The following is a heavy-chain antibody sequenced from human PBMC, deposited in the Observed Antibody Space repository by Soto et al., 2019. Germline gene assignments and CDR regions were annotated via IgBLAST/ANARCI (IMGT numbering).Heavy chain of an antibody. CDR3: ARAKFPSWGYSGYDPYYFDY. V-gene: IGHV4-31*03. CDR1: GGSISSGGYY. Sequence: SETLSLTCTVSGGSISSGGYYWSWIRQHPGKGLEWIGYIYYSGSTYYNPSLKSRDTISVDTSKNQFSLKLSSVTAADTAVYYCARAKFPSWGYSGYDPYYFDYWGQGTLVTVSS. J-gene: IGHJ4*02. CDR2: IYYSGST. D-gene: IGHD5-12*01.